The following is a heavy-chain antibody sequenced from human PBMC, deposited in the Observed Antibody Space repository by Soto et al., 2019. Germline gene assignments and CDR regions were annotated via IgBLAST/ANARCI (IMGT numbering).Heavy chain of an antibody. CDR2: ISNDENIK. Sequence: GGSLRLSCVASGFNFGNFGMHWVRQAPGKGLEWLTVISNDENIKQDSVRGRFAIARDNSKNTLYLHLTSLRAEDTATYYCARGLRGVLDYWGQGTLVTVSS. CDR3: ARGLRGVLDY. CDR1: GFNFGNFG. J-gene: IGHJ4*02. V-gene: IGHV3-33*01. D-gene: IGHD5-12*01.